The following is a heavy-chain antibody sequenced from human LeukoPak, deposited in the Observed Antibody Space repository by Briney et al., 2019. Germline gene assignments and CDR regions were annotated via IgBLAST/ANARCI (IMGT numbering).Heavy chain of an antibody. CDR2: INHSGST. Sequence: SETLSLTCAVYGGSFSGYYWSWIRQPPGKGLEWIGEINHSGSTNYNPSLKSRVIISVDTSKNQFSLKLSSVTAADTAVHYCARGVAAAGFDYWGRGTLVTVSS. V-gene: IGHV4-34*01. J-gene: IGHJ4*02. D-gene: IGHD6-13*01. CDR1: GGSFSGYY. CDR3: ARGVAAAGFDY.